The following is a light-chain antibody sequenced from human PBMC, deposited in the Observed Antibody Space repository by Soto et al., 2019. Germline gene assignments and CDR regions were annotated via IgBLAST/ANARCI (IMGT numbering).Light chain of an antibody. V-gene: IGKV3-15*01. CDR1: PSVTNF. CDR2: GAS. CDR3: QQYSIWRT. J-gene: IGKJ1*01. Sequence: EIVLTQSPATLSLSPGERATLSCRASPSVTNFLAWYQQKPGQAPRLLIYGASTRATGIPARFSGSGSGTEFTLTISGLQSEDFAVYYCQQYSIWRTFGQGTKVDIK.